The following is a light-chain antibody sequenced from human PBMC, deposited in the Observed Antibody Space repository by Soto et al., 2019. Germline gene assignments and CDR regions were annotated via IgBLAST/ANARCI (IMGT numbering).Light chain of an antibody. J-gene: IGKJ3*01. CDR2: GAS. CDR3: QQTFSIPFT. V-gene: IGKV1-39*01. CDR1: QNIDTY. Sequence: DIQMTQSPPSLSASVGDKVTITCRASQNIDTYLNWFQQKPGKAPRLIIFGASSLQNGVPSKFSGSGSGTDFTLTITSLRPEDFGTYYCQQTFSIPFTFGPGNRLDIK.